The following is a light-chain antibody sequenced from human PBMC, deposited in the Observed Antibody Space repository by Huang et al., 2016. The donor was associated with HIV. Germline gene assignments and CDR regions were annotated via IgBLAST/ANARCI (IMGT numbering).Light chain of an antibody. CDR2: DAS. Sequence: EIVLTQSPGTLSLSPGERATLSCRASQSVSISYLAWYQQKPGQAPRLLIYDASSRATGIPDRFSGSGSGTDFTLTISRLEPEDFAVYYCQQYGNSPLTFGGGTKVEIK. CDR3: QQYGNSPLT. J-gene: IGKJ4*01. V-gene: IGKV3-20*01. CDR1: QSVSISY.